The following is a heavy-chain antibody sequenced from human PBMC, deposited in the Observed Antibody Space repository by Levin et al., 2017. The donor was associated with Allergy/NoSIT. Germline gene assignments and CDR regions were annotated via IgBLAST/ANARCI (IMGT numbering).Heavy chain of an antibody. CDR2: ISSSGSTI. V-gene: IGHV3-48*03. CDR3: ARDGVYCSGGSCYDS. Sequence: GESLKISCAASGFTFSSYEMNWVRQAPGKGLEWVSYISSSGSTIYYADSVKGRFTISRDNAKNSLYLQMNSLRAEDTAVYYCARDGVYCSGGSCYDSWGQGTLVTVSS. CDR1: GFTFSSYE. D-gene: IGHD2-15*01. J-gene: IGHJ5*02.